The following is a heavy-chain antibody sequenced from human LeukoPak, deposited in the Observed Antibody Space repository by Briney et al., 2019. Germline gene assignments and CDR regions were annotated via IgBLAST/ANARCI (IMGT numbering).Heavy chain of an antibody. Sequence: SETLSLTCTVSGGSISSYYWSWIRQPPGKGLEWIGYIYTSGSTNYNPSLKSRVTISLDTSKNQFSLNLRSVSAADAAVYYCARGFSPQGGSVWGQGTMVTVSS. V-gene: IGHV4-4*09. CDR2: IYTSGST. D-gene: IGHD2/OR15-2a*01. J-gene: IGHJ3*01. CDR1: GGSISSYY. CDR3: ARGFSPQGGSV.